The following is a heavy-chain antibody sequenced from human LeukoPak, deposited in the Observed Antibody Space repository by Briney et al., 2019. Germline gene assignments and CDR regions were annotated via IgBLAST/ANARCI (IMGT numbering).Heavy chain of an antibody. V-gene: IGHV4-59*01. CDR3: ARARDWSAGSWFDP. Sequence: SETLSLTCIDSGGFISSYYWNWIRQPPGKGLEWIGNIFYRGATNYNPSLKSRVTMSVDTSKNQFSLRLGSVTAADTAMYYCARARDWSAGSWFDPWGQGILVTVSS. CDR2: IFYRGAT. J-gene: IGHJ5*02. D-gene: IGHD3/OR15-3a*01. CDR1: GGFISSYY.